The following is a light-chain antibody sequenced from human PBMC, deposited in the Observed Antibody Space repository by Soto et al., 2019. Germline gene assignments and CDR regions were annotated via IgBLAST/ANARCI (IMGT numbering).Light chain of an antibody. CDR3: SPFVGSSGFYV. J-gene: IGLJ1*01. CDR2: DVT. CDR1: NDDVGGYNY. V-gene: IGLV2-14*03. Sequence: QSALTQPASVSGSPGQSITISCTGTNDDVGGYNYVSWYQQHPGKVPQLIVYDVTNRPSGVSIRFSGSKSGNTASLTISGLQAEDEAVYYCSPFVGSSGFYVFGTGTKVPVL.